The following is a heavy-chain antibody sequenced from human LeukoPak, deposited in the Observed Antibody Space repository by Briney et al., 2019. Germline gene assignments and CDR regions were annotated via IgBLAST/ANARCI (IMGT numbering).Heavy chain of an antibody. J-gene: IGHJ4*02. CDR2: IIPIFGTA. Sequence: SVTVSCKASGGTLSSYAISWVRQAPGQGLEWMGGIIPIFGTANYAQKFQGRVTITADESTSTAYMELSSLRSEDTAVYYCVRGDIYGSGFYHYYFDFWGQGTLVTVSS. CDR3: VRGDIYGSGFYHYYFDF. D-gene: IGHD3-10*01. CDR1: GGTLSSYA. V-gene: IGHV1-69*13.